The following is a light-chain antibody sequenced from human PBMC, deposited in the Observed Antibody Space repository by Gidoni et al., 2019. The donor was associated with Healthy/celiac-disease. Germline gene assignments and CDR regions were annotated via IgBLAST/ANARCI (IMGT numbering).Light chain of an antibody. V-gene: IGKV4-1*01. CDR3: QQYYSTPRAG. J-gene: IGKJ2*03. CDR2: WAS. CDR1: QSVLYSSNNKNY. Sequence: DIVMTQSPDSLAVSLGERATINCKSSQSVLYSSNNKNYLAWYKQKPGQPPKLLIYWASTRESGVSDRFSGSGSGTDFTLTISSLQAEDVAVYYCQQYYSTPRAGFGQGTKLEIK.